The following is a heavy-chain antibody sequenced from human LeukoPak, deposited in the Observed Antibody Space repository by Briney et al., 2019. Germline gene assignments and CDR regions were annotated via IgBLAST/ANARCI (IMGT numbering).Heavy chain of an antibody. Sequence: GESLKISCKASGYRLTSYWIGWVRQMPGKGLEWMGNIYPGDSETRYSPSFQGQVTFSVDKTLSSVYLQWSTLKASDTAMYYCARLDDPSGDPPYFDYWGQGTLVTVSS. CDR1: GYRLTSYW. CDR2: IYPGDSET. J-gene: IGHJ4*02. CDR3: ARLDDPSGDPPYFDY. V-gene: IGHV5-51*01. D-gene: IGHD4-17*01.